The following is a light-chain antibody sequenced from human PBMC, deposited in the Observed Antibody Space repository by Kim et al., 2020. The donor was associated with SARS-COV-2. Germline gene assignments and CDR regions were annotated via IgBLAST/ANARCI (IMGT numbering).Light chain of an antibody. Sequence: DIVMTQSPDSLAVSLGERATLNCKSSQTVLYNSNNKNYLAWYQQKPGQAPKLLIYWASIREPGVSDRFSGSGSETDFTLTISSLQAEDVAVYYCQQYNSTPPSFGQRNKLEI. CDR2: WAS. CDR3: QQYNSTPPS. CDR1: QTVLYNSNNKNY. V-gene: IGKV4-1*01. J-gene: IGKJ2*03.